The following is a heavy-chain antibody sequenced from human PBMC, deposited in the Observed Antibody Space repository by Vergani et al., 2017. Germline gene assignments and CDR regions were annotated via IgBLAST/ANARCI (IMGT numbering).Heavy chain of an antibody. CDR3: AKGGPIFTYEMDV. D-gene: IGHD3-9*01. V-gene: IGHV3-30*02. J-gene: IGHJ6*02. CDR1: GFAFSNYG. Sequence: QVQLVESGGGVVQPGGSLRLSCAASGFAFSNYGMHWVRQAPGKGLEWVAFIRYNGTNKYYSDSVTSRFTISRDNSKSTLYLQLNSLRSEDTAVYYCAKGGPIFTYEMDVWGQGTSVTVSS. CDR2: IRYNGTNK.